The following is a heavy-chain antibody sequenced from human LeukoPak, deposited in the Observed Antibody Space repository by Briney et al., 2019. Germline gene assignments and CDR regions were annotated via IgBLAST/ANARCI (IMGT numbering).Heavy chain of an antibody. CDR2: IYYSGST. V-gene: IGHV4-39*07. Sequence: PSETLSLTCTVSGGSISSSSYYWGWIRQPPGKGLEWIGSIYYSGSTYYNPSLKSRVTISVDTSKNQFSLKLSSVTAADTAVYYCARGDYYGSGSYYRSHNNFDYWGQGTLVTVSS. CDR1: GGSISSSSYY. D-gene: IGHD3-10*01. CDR3: ARGDYYGSGSYYRSHNNFDY. J-gene: IGHJ4*02.